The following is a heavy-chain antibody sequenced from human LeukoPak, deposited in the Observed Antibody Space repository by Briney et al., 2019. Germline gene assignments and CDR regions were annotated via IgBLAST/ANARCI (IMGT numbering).Heavy chain of an antibody. Sequence: GRSLRLSCAASGFTFDDYAMHWVRQAPGKGLEWVSGISWNSGSMGYADSVKGRFTISRDNAKNSLYLQMNSLRAEDTALYYCAKDTAAGTRGAFDIWGQGTMVTVSS. D-gene: IGHD6-13*01. CDR2: ISWNSGSM. CDR1: GFTFDDYA. J-gene: IGHJ3*02. CDR3: AKDTAAGTRGAFDI. V-gene: IGHV3-9*01.